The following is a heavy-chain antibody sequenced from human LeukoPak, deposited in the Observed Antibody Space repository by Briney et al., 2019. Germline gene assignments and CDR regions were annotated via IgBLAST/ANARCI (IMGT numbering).Heavy chain of an antibody. CDR1: GGSISSYY. V-gene: IGHV4-4*09. CDR3: ARQDYGSGRNFDY. CDR2: IYTSGST. D-gene: IGHD3-10*01. J-gene: IGHJ4*02. Sequence: SETLSLTCTVSGGSISSYYWSWIRQPPGKGLEWIGYIYTSGSTNYNPSLKSRVTISVDTSKNQFSLKLSSVTAADTAEYYCARQDYGSGRNFDYWGQGTLVTVSS.